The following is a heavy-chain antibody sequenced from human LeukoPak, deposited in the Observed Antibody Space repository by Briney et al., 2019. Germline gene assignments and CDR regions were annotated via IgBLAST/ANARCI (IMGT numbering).Heavy chain of an antibody. CDR2: INPNSGGA. Sequence: ASVKVSCKASGYIFTGYYIHWVRHAPGQGLEWMGGINPNSGGANYAQNFQARVTMTRDTSISTAYMEVSGLRSDDTAIYYCARDYGDFKESWFDPWGQGTLVIVSS. D-gene: IGHD4-17*01. J-gene: IGHJ5*02. CDR1: GYIFTGYY. CDR3: ARDYGDFKESWFDP. V-gene: IGHV1-2*02.